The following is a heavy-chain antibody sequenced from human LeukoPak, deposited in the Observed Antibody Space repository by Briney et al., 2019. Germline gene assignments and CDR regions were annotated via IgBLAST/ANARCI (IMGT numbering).Heavy chain of an antibody. V-gene: IGHV4-34*01. CDR1: GGSFSGYY. J-gene: IGHJ4*02. Sequence: SETLSLACAVYGGSFSGYYWSWIRQPPGKGLEWIGEINHSGSTNYNPSLKSRVTISVDTSKNQFSLKLSSVTAADTAVYYCARGPLRGAPNITHSFDYWGQGTLVTVSS. D-gene: IGHD1-20*01. CDR2: INHSGST. CDR3: ARGPLRGAPNITHSFDY.